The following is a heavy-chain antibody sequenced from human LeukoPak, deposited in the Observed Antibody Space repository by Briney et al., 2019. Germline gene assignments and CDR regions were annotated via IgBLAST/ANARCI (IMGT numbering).Heavy chain of an antibody. V-gene: IGHV4-59*01. J-gene: IGHJ6*03. Sequence: SETLSLTCTVSGGSISSYCWSWIRQPPGKGLEWIGYIYYSGSTNYNPSLKSRVTISVDTSKNQFSLKLSSVTAADTAVYYCARVFDSGSQAYFYYMDVWGKGTTVTISS. D-gene: IGHD3-10*01. CDR2: IYYSGST. CDR3: ARVFDSGSQAYFYYMDV. CDR1: GGSISSYC.